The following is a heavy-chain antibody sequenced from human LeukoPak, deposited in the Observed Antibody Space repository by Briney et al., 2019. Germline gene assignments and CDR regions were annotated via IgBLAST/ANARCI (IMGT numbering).Heavy chain of an antibody. CDR1: GFTLSAYG. J-gene: IGHJ4*02. V-gene: IGHV3-30*18. Sequence: GGSLRLSCKASGFTLSAYGMHWVRQAPGKGLEWVAVISHDGSNKYNGESVKGRFTIFRDNSRNTLYLQMNSLRAEDTAVYYCAKVRSGYYFDYWGQGTLVTVSS. CDR3: AKVRSGYYFDY. CDR2: ISHDGSNK. D-gene: IGHD3-10*01.